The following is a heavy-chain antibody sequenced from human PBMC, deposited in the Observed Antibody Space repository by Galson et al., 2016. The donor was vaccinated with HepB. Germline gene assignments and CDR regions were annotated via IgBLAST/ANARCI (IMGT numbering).Heavy chain of an antibody. Sequence: SLRLSCAASGFVFSNSGLSWVRQAPGKGLEWVASISTRRTTYYSDSVQGRFTISRDNSNNTLYLQMNGLIAEDTAVYYCAKERLVRRIFDHWGQGTLLTVSS. V-gene: IGHV3-23*01. CDR3: AKERLVRRIFDH. CDR2: ISTRRTT. CDR1: GFVFSNSG. J-gene: IGHJ4*02. D-gene: IGHD1-1*01.